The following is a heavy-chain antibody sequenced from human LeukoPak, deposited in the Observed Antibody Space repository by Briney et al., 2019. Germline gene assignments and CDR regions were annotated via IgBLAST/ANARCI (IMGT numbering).Heavy chain of an antibody. V-gene: IGHV1-2*02. D-gene: IGHD3-10*01. CDR2: SHPSSGGA. Sequence: ASVEVSCKASAHTFTDYYVHWVRQAPGQGLEWMGWSHPSSGGAGYAQKFQGRVSMTGDTSISTAYMQLTRLTSDDTAVYYCGIKRIRGNPFDYWGQGTLVTVSS. CDR1: AHTFTDYY. CDR3: GIKRIRGNPFDY. J-gene: IGHJ4*02.